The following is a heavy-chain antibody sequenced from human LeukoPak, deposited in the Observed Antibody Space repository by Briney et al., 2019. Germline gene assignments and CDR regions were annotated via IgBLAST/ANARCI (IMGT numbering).Heavy chain of an antibody. CDR3: ARVPPYCGGDCYFDY. CDR2: IYNSGST. J-gene: IGHJ4*02. V-gene: IGHV4-59*01. D-gene: IGHD2-21*02. CDR1: GGSISSYY. Sequence: SKTLSLTCTVSGGSISSYYWSWIRQPPGKGLEWIGYIYNSGSTNYNPSLKSRVTISVDTSKNQFSLKLSSVTAADTAVYYCARVPPYCGGDCYFDYWGQGTLVTVSA.